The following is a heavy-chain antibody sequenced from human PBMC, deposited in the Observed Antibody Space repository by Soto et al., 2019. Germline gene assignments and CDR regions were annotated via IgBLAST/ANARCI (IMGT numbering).Heavy chain of an antibody. Sequence: ASVKVSCKASGYTFTSYGISWVRQAPGQGLEWMGWISAYNGNTNYAQKLQGRVTMTTDTSTSTAYMELRSLRSDDTAMYYCAKNETRRPWFDPWGQGTLVTVSS. CDR3: AKNETRRPWFDP. CDR2: ISAYNGNT. CDR1: GYTFTSYG. J-gene: IGHJ5*02. V-gene: IGHV1-18*01.